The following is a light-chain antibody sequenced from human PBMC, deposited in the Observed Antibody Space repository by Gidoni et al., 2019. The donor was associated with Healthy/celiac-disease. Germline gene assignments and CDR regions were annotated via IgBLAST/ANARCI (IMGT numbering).Light chain of an antibody. V-gene: IGLV2-11*01. Sequence: QSALTQPRSVSGSPAQSVTIPCTGPSSDVGGYNYVSWYQQHPGKAPKLMIYDVSKRPSGVPDRFSGSKSGNTASLTISGLQAEDEADYYCCSYAGSYTLYVFGTGTKVTVL. J-gene: IGLJ1*01. CDR2: DVS. CDR1: SSDVGGYNY. CDR3: CSYAGSYTLYV.